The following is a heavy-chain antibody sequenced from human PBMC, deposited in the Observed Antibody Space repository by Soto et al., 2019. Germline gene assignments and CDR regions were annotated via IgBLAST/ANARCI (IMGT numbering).Heavy chain of an antibody. Sequence: GGSLRLSCAASGFIFSSYDMHWVRQAPGKGLEWVAVISYDGSKKHYADSVKGRFTISRDNSKNTLYLQMNSLRAEDTAVYYCARHKYHSSGPSAYWGQGTLVTVSS. CDR1: GFIFSSYD. D-gene: IGHD3-22*01. J-gene: IGHJ4*02. V-gene: IGHV3-30-3*01. CDR3: ARHKYHSSGPSAY. CDR2: ISYDGSKK.